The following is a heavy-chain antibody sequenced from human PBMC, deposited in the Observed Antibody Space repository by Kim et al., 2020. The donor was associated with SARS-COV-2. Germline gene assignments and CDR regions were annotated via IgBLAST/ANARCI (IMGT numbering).Heavy chain of an antibody. CDR3: AGARFGELGYYYYGMDV. Sequence: SETLSLTCAVYGGSFSGYYWSWIRQPPGKGLEWIGEINHSGSTNYNPSLKSRVTISVDTSKNQFSLKLSSVTAADTAVYYCAGARFGELGYYYYGMDVWGQGTTVPVSS. CDR2: INHSGST. J-gene: IGHJ6*02. CDR1: GGSFSGYY. V-gene: IGHV4-34*01. D-gene: IGHD3-10*01.